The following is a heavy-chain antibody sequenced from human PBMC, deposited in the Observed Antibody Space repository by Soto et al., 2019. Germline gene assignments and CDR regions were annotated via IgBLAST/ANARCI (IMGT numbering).Heavy chain of an antibody. J-gene: IGHJ4*02. CDR1: GFTFDDYA. Sequence: EVQLVESGGGLVQPGRSLRLSCAASGFTFDDYAMHWVRQAPGKGLEWVSGISWNSGSIGYADSVKGRFTISRDNAKNSLYLQMNSLRAEDTALYYCAKGADTAMPEFDYWGQGTLVTVSS. CDR3: AKGADTAMPEFDY. V-gene: IGHV3-9*01. D-gene: IGHD5-18*01. CDR2: ISWNSGSI.